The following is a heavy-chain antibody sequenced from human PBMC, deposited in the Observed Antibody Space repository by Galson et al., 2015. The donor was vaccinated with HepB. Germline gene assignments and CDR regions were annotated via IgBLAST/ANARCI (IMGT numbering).Heavy chain of an antibody. D-gene: IGHD2-2*01. CDR3: ARDRDCSSTSCYQPLDV. Sequence: SVKVSCKASGGAFSSYAISWVRQAPGQGLECIGGIIPMFGTVEYARKFQGRVTMTADESTSTAHMELSSLTSEDTAVYYCARDRDCSSTSCYQPLDVWGQGTTVTVSS. CDR2: IIPMFGTV. J-gene: IGHJ6*02. V-gene: IGHV1-69*13. CDR1: GGAFSSYA.